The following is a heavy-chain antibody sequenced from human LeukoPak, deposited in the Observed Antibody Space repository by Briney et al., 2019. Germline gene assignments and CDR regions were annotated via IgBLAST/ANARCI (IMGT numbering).Heavy chain of an antibody. CDR3: ALRRRLLWFGELSD. D-gene: IGHD3-10*01. V-gene: IGHV1-69*04. CDR2: IIPILGIA. Sequence: GASVKVSCKASGGTFSSYAISWVRQAPGQGLEWMGRIIPILGIANYAQKFQGRVTITADKSTSTAYMELSSLRSEDTAVYYCALRRRLLWFGELSDWGQGTLVTVSS. J-gene: IGHJ4*02. CDR1: GGTFSSYA.